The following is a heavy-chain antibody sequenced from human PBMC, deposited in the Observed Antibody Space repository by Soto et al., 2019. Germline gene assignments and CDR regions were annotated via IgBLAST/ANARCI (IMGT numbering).Heavy chain of an antibody. Sequence: PGGSLSLSCAASGCTFSSYAMRWVRQAPGKGLECVSAISGSGGSTYYADSVKGRFTISRDNSKNTLYLQMNSLRAEDTAVYYCAKDSGKPDVLRFLEWFPGDYFDYWGQGTLVTVSS. J-gene: IGHJ4*02. CDR1: GCTFSSYA. CDR3: AKDSGKPDVLRFLEWFPGDYFDY. D-gene: IGHD3-3*01. V-gene: IGHV3-23*01. CDR2: ISGSGGST.